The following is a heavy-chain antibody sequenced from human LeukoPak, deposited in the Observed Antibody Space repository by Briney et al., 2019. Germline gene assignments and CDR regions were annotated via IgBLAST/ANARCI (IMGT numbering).Heavy chain of an antibody. V-gene: IGHV1-46*01. Sequence: ASVKVSCKASGYTFTSYYMHWVRQAPGQGLEWMGIINPSGGSTSYAQKFQGRVTMTRDTSTSTVYMELSSLRSEDTAVYYCARVAPYYYDSSGYYRPYYYYYGMDVWGQGTTVTVSS. J-gene: IGHJ6*02. CDR1: GYTFTSYY. CDR2: INPSGGST. D-gene: IGHD3-22*01. CDR3: ARVAPYYYDSSGYYRPYYYYYGMDV.